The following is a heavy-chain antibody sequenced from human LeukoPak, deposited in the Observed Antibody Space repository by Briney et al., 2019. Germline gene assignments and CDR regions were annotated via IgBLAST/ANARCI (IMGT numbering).Heavy chain of an antibody. CDR2: IYTSGST. D-gene: IGHD3-10*01. CDR3: ARDYTMVRGLGWFDP. Sequence: SETLSLTCTVSGGSISSGYYYWSWIRQPAGKGLEWIGRIYTSGSTNYNPSLKSRVTISVDTSKNQLSLKLSSVTAADTAVYYCARDYTMVRGLGWFDPWGQGTLVTVSS. J-gene: IGHJ5*02. V-gene: IGHV4-61*02. CDR1: GGSISSGYYY.